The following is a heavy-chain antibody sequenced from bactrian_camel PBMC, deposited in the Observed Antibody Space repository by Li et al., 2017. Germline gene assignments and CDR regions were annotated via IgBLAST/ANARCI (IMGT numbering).Heavy chain of an antibody. Sequence: VQLVESGGGSVQAGGSLRLSCTRSGDRGCKYDMSWYRRPAPGEELKFVSGIENSGTTAYADSVKGRFTISRDDAKNTVYLRMNSLKPEDTAMYYCVRALSRDKWFSWGTFGYWGQGTQVTVS. CDR2: IENSGTT. J-gene: IGHJ6*01. D-gene: IGHD1*01. CDR3: VRALSRDKWFSWGTFGY. CDR1: GDRGCKYD. V-gene: IGHV3S10*01.